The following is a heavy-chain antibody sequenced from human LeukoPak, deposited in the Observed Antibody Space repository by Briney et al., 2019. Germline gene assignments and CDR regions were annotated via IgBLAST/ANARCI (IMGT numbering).Heavy chain of an antibody. D-gene: IGHD3-16*01. Sequence: ASVKVSCKASGYTFIYYDMNWVRRATGQGLEWMGWMSPKTGDTGYAQKFQGRITMTRNTSINTAYMELSSLRSEDTATYYCARGLRVGEGYSFDSWGQGVLVTVAS. V-gene: IGHV1-8*01. CDR1: GYTFIYYD. CDR3: ARGLRVGEGYSFDS. J-gene: IGHJ4*02. CDR2: MSPKTGDT.